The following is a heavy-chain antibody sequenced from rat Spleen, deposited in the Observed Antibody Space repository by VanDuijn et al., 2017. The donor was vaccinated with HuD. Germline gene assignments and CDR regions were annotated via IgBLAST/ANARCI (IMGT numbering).Heavy chain of an antibody. CDR2: ISYDGSST. Sequence: EVQLVESDGGLVQPGRSLKLSCAASGFTFSDYYMAWVRQAPTKGLEWVATISYDGSSTYYRDSVKGRFTISRDNAKSTLYLQMDSLRSEDTATYYCARLITYYGSFDYWGQGVMVTVSS. D-gene: IGHD1-9*01. CDR1: GFTFSDYY. CDR3: ARLITYYGSFDY. J-gene: IGHJ2*01. V-gene: IGHV5-7*01.